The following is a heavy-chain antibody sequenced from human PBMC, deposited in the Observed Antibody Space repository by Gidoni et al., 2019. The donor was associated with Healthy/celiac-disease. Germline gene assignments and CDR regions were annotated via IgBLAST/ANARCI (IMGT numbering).Heavy chain of an antibody. CDR1: GGSFSGYY. D-gene: IGHD3-10*01. CDR2: INHSGSP. Sequence: QVQLQQWGAGLLKPSETLSLTCAVYGGSFSGYYWSWIRQPPGKGLEWIGEINHSGSPNYNPSLKSRVTISVDTSKNQFSLKLSSVTAADTAVYYCARAKITMVRGVIITEYYFDYWGQGTLVTVSS. V-gene: IGHV4-34*01. J-gene: IGHJ4*02. CDR3: ARAKITMVRGVIITEYYFDY.